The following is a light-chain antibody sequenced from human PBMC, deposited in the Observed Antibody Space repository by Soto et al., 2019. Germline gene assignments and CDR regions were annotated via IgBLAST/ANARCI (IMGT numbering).Light chain of an antibody. Sequence: QSVLTQPASVSGSPGQSIAISCTGTSSDVGSDYNNVSWYQQHPGKAPKLMVYDVNTRPSGVSNRFSGSKSGTTASLTISGLQAEDEADYYCCSYTTSSTYVFGTGTKVTVL. J-gene: IGLJ1*01. CDR1: SSDVGSDYNN. V-gene: IGLV2-14*03. CDR3: CSYTTSSTYV. CDR2: DVN.